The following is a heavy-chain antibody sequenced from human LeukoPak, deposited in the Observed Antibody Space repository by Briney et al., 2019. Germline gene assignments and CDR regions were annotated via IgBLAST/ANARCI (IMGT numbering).Heavy chain of an antibody. CDR3: ARDQYFDWLSEYCYYYMDV. Sequence: GASVKVSCKASGYTFTGYYMHWVRQAPGQGLEWMGWINPNSGGTNYAQKFQGRVTMTRDTSISTAYMELSRLRSDDTAVYYCARDQYFDWLSEYCYYYMDVWGKGTTVTISS. D-gene: IGHD3-9*01. J-gene: IGHJ6*03. CDR2: INPNSGGT. V-gene: IGHV1-2*02. CDR1: GYTFTGYY.